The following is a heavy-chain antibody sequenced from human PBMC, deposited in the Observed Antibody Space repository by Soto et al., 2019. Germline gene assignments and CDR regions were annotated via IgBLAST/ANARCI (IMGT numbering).Heavy chain of an antibody. CDR1: GYTFTGYY. D-gene: IGHD2-2*01. CDR3: ARDESVYCSSTSCYEPKYDY. Sequence: ASVKVSCKASGYTFTGYYMHWVRQAPGQGLEWMGWINPNSGGTNYAQKFQGRVTMTRDTSISTAFMELSRLRSDDTAVYYWARDESVYCSSTSCYEPKYDYWGQGTLVTVSS. CDR2: INPNSGGT. J-gene: IGHJ4*02. V-gene: IGHV1-2*02.